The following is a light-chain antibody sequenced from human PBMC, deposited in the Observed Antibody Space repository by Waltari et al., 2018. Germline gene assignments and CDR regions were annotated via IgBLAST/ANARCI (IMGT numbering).Light chain of an antibody. CDR2: GAS. CDR3: HQYNTWPPIYT. Sequence: EIVMTQSPATLSVSPGERATLSCRASQSVYSNLAWYQHKPGQAPRLLTYGASARATGIPTRFSGSGSGTEFTLTISSLQSEDFAVYYCHQYNTWPPIYTFGQGTKLEIK. J-gene: IGKJ2*01. V-gene: IGKV3-15*01. CDR1: QSVYSN.